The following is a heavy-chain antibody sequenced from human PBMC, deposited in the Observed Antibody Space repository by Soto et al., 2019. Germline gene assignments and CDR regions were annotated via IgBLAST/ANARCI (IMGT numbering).Heavy chain of an antibody. J-gene: IGHJ4*02. V-gene: IGHV4-31*03. D-gene: IGHD2-8*01. CDR2: VYYSGST. CDR1: GGSISSGGYY. CDR3: ARVSEVNGAWYYFDY. Sequence: QVQLQESGPGLVKPSQTLSLTCTVSGGSISSGGYYWSWIRQHPGKGLEWMGYVYYSGSTYYNPSRKQRVTISVDTYKNQLSLKLSSVAAADTAVYYCARVSEVNGAWYYFDYWGQGTLVTVSS.